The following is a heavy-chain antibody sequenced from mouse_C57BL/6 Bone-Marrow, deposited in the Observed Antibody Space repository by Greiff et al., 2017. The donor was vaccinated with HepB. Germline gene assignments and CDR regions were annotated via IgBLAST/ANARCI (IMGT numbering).Heavy chain of an antibody. Sequence: DVHLVESGGGLVKPGGSLKLSCAASGFTFSSYAMSWVRQTPEKRLEWVATISDGGSYTYYPDNVKGRFTISRDNAKNNLYLQMSHLKSEDTAMYYCARDRGYDEDYAMDYWGQGTSVTVSS. CDR1: GFTFSSYA. J-gene: IGHJ4*01. D-gene: IGHD2-2*01. V-gene: IGHV5-4*01. CDR2: ISDGGSYT. CDR3: ARDRGYDEDYAMDY.